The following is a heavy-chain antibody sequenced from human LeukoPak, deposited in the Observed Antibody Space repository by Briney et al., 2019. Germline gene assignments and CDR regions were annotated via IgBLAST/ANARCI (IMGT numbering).Heavy chain of an antibody. CDR2: ISHSGST. Sequence: SETLSPTCAVYGGSFSGYYWNWIRQPPGKGLEWIGEISHSGSTNYNPSLKSRVTVSVDTSKTQFSLKLSSMTAADTAVYYCARAPGWTTVARPFDRWGLGTLVTVSS. CDR1: GGSFSGYY. CDR3: ARAPGWTTVARPFDR. V-gene: IGHV4-34*01. J-gene: IGHJ4*02. D-gene: IGHD4-23*01.